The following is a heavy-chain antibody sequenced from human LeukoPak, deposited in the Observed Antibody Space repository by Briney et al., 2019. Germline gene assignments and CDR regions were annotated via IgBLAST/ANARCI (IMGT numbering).Heavy chain of an antibody. D-gene: IGHD5-18*01. V-gene: IGHV3-23*01. CDR2: ISGSGGST. CDR1: GFTFSSYA. J-gene: IGHJ4*02. CDR3: ARVEYSYGYGDY. Sequence: GGSLRLSCAASGFTFSSYAMSWVRQAPGKGLEWVSAISGSGGSTYYADSVKGRFTISRDNAKNSLYLQMNSLRAEDTAVYYCARVEYSYGYGDYWGQGTLVTVSS.